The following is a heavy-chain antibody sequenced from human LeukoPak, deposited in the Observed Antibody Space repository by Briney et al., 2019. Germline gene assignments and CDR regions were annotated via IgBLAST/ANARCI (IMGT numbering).Heavy chain of an antibody. CDR3: AKEPRDSYGNWNAFDI. CDR1: GFTFGSYG. Sequence: QTGGSLRLSCAASGFTFGSYGMHWVRQAPGKGLEWAAVISYDGSKKYYADSVKGRFTISRDSSKNTLYLQIDSLRAEDTAVYYCAKEPRDSYGNWNAFDIWGQGTKVFVPS. V-gene: IGHV3-30*18. CDR2: ISYDGSKK. D-gene: IGHD3-16*01. J-gene: IGHJ3*02.